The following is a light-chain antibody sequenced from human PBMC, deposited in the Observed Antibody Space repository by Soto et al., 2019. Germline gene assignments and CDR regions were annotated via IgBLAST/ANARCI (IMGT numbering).Light chain of an antibody. CDR2: EVS. V-gene: IGLV2-14*01. CDR1: NSDVGGYND. CDR3: SSYTSSSTYV. J-gene: IGLJ1*01. Sequence: QSALTQPASVSGAPGQSITISCTGTNSDVGGYNDVPWYQQHSGKAPKLMIYEVSYRPSGVSNRFSGSKSGNSASLTISGLQAEDEADYYCSSYTSSSTYVFGTGTKVTVL.